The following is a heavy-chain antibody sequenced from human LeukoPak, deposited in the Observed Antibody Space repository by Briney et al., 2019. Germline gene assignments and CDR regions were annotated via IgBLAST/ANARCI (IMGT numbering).Heavy chain of an antibody. CDR3: VRGTVERYSNYGD. CDR1: GGSFSGYY. Sequence: SETLSLTCAVYGGSFSGYYWNWIRQPPGKGLEWIGEINHSGSTNYNPSLKSRVTISVDTSKNQFSLKLSSVTAADTAVYYCVRGTVERYSNYGDWGQGNLFTVSS. V-gene: IGHV4-34*01. J-gene: IGHJ4*02. CDR2: INHSGST. D-gene: IGHD4-11*01.